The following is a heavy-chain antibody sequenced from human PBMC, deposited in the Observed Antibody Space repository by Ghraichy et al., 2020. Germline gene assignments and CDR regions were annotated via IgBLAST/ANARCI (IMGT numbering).Heavy chain of an antibody. D-gene: IGHD3-22*01. V-gene: IGHV4-4*02. CDR3: ARDLDDSSGNYGMDV. Sequence: SETLSLTCAVSGGSISSSNWWSWVRQPPGKGLEWIGEIYHSGSTNYNPSLKSRVTISVDKSKNQFSLKLSSVTAADTAVYYCARDLDDSSGNYGMDVWGQGTTVTVSS. CDR1: GGSISSSNW. J-gene: IGHJ6*02. CDR2: IYHSGST.